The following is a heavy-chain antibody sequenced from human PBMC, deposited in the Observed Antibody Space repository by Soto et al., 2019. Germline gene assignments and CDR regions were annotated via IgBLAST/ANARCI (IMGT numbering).Heavy chain of an antibody. V-gene: IGHV3-20*04. CDR1: GFTFNDFA. CDR3: ARGPYVSSSSRYYDY. J-gene: IGHJ4*02. D-gene: IGHD6-13*01. Sequence: TGGSLRLSCAASGFTFNDFAMSWVRQVPGKGLEWVSGINWSASSTYYADSVKGRFTISRDSAKNSLYLQINSLRVEDTALYYCARGPYVSSSSRYYDYWGQGTPVTVSS. CDR2: INWSASST.